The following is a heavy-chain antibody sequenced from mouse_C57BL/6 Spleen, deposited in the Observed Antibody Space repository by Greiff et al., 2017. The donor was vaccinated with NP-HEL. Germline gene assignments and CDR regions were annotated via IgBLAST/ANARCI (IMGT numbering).Heavy chain of an antibody. CDR3: ARSSGLDYGSSYEAMDY. CDR1: GYTFTSYW. D-gene: IGHD1-1*01. J-gene: IGHJ4*01. V-gene: IGHV1-50*01. Sequence: QVQLQQPGAELVKPGASVKLSCKASGYTFTSYWMQWVKQRPGQGLEWIGEIDPSDSYTNYNQKFKGKATLTVDTSSSTAYMQLSSLTSEDSAVYYCARSSGLDYGSSYEAMDYWGQGTSVTVSS. CDR2: IDPSDSYT.